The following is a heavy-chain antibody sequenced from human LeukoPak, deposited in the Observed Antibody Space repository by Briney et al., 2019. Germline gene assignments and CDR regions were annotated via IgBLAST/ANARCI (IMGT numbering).Heavy chain of an antibody. D-gene: IGHD1-26*01. V-gene: IGHV3-48*03. J-gene: IGHJ4*02. CDR1: GFTFSSSE. Sequence: PGGSLRLSCAASGFTFSSSEMNWVRQAPGKGLEWVSYISSLGTKIYYADSVKGRFTMSRDNAKNSLYLQVNSLRAEDTAVYFCARGPVGATGFDYWGQGTLVTVSS. CDR2: ISSLGTKI. CDR3: ARGPVGATGFDY.